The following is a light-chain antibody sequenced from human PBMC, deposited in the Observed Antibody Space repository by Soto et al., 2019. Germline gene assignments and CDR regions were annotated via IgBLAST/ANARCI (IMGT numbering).Light chain of an antibody. CDR1: QGISSW. Sequence: DIQMTQSPSSVSASVGDRVTITCRASQGISSWLAWYQQKPGKAPKLLIYAASSLQSGVPSRFSGSGSGTEFTLTISSLQAEDFATYFCQESYTTPAVSFGGGTKVEIK. CDR3: QESYTTPAVS. J-gene: IGKJ4*01. CDR2: AAS. V-gene: IGKV1-12*01.